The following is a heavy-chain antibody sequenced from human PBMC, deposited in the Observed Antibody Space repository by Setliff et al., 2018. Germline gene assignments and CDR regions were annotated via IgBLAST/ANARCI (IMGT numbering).Heavy chain of an antibody. CDR3: ARIGHFDFWRGFGVGAFDL. J-gene: IGHJ3*01. Sequence: SETLSLTCSASGASVSNVNYYWGWIRQPPGKGLEWVASIYYSGKTYSNPSFKSRVTMSLDKSKNQFSLKLASVTAADTALYYCARIGHFDFWRGFGVGAFDLWGHGSVVTVSS. CDR1: GASVSNVNYY. D-gene: IGHD3-3*01. V-gene: IGHV4-39*01. CDR2: IYYSGKT.